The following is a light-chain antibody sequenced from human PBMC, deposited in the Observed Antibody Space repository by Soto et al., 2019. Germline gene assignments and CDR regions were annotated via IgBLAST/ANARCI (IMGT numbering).Light chain of an antibody. J-gene: IGKJ3*01. CDR3: QQRSNWPLT. CDR1: QGIRND. Sequence: AIQMTQSPSSLSASVGDRVTITCRASQGIRNDLGWYQQKPGKAPKLLIYAASSLQSGVPSRFSGSGSGTDFTLTISSLQPEDFAVYFCQQRSNWPLTFGPGTNVEI. V-gene: IGKV1-6*01. CDR2: AAS.